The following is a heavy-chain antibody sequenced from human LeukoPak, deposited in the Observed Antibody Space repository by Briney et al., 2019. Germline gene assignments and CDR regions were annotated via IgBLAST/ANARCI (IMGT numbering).Heavy chain of an antibody. D-gene: IGHD4-11*01. Sequence: SETLSLTCSVSGDSLSSDYWTWIRQPPGKGLEWIGSIYYSGSTYYNPSLKSRVTISVDTSKNQFSLKLSSVTAADTAVYYCARYLTIADAFDIWGQGTMVTVSS. V-gene: IGHV4-39*01. CDR2: IYYSGST. J-gene: IGHJ3*02. CDR3: ARYLTIADAFDI. CDR1: GDSLSSDY.